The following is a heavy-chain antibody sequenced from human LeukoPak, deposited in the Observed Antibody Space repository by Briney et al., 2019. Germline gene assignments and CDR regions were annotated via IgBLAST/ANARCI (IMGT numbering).Heavy chain of an antibody. J-gene: IGHJ4*02. CDR1: GGTFSSYA. V-gene: IGHV1-69*06. CDR3: AREPYGSGTRIDDY. Sequence: ASVKVSFKASGGTFSSYAISWVRQAPGQGLEWMGGIIPIFGTANYAQKFQGRVTITADKSTSTAYMELSSLRSEDTAVYYCAREPYGSGTRIDDYWGQGTLVTVSS. CDR2: IIPIFGTA. D-gene: IGHD3-10*01.